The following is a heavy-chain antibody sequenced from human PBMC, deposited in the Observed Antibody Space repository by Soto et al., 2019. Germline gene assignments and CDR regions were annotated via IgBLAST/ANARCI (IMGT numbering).Heavy chain of an antibody. CDR1: GDSVSSNSAA. CDR3: ARDAAGTAGGIGMDV. Sequence: SPTLSLTCAISGDSVSSNSAAWSCIIQSPSRGLEWLGRTYYRSKWYNDYAVSAKSRITINPDTSKNQFSLQLNSVTPEDTAVYYCARDAAGTAGGIGMDVWGQGTTVTVSS. D-gene: IGHD1-1*01. J-gene: IGHJ6*02. V-gene: IGHV6-1*01. CDR2: TYYRSKWYN.